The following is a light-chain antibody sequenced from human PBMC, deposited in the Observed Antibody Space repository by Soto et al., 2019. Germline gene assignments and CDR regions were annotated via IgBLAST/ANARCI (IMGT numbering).Light chain of an antibody. CDR2: GTY. V-gene: IGKV3-20*01. CDR1: QRVSSRY. J-gene: IGKJ2*01. Sequence: EIVLTQSPGTLSLSPGERATLSCRPSQRVSSRYLAWYQQKPGQAPSLLIFGTYGRASGIPDRFSGSGSGTGFTLTISRLEPEDFAVYYCQQYDTSPRSFGQGTKVEIK. CDR3: QQYDTSPRS.